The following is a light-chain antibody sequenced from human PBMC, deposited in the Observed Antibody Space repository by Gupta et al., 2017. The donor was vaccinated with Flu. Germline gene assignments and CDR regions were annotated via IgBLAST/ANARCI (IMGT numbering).Light chain of an antibody. CDR3: QVGDNENWV. Sequence: SYVLTQPPSVSVAPGKTAIITCGGTNIGSKSVHWYQRKPGQAPVVVVHDDRNRTAGIPERFFGSNFENTATLTIDRGEAGDEDDYYCQVGDNENWVFGGGTKLTVL. CDR2: DDR. CDR1: NIGSKS. J-gene: IGLJ3*02. V-gene: IGLV3-21*03.